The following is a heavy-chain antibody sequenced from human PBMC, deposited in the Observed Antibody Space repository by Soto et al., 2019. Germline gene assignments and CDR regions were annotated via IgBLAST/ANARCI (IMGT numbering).Heavy chain of an antibody. Sequence: QVQLQESGPGLVKPSQTLSLTCTVSGGSISSGGYYWSWIRQHPGKGLEWIGNIYYSGSTYYNSSHTSRVTXXVXTXXNQFSVKLSSVTAADTAVYYCARGIAVAGANWFDAWGQGTLVPVSS. CDR1: GGSISSGGYY. CDR2: IYYSGST. CDR3: ARGIAVAGANWFDA. D-gene: IGHD6-19*01. J-gene: IGHJ5*02. V-gene: IGHV4-31*03.